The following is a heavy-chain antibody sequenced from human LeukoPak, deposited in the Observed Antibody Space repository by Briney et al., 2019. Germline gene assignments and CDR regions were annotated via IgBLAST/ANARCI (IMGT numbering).Heavy chain of an antibody. D-gene: IGHD5-12*01. CDR1: GFTYSSCW. V-gene: IGHV3-74*01. CDR2: INGDGSSI. J-gene: IGHJ4*02. CDR3: TRGCSGYGNFDS. Sequence: GGSLRLXCAAAGFTYSSCWMHWVRRAPGKGLVWISRINGDGSSITDADSVKGRFTISRDNAENTLYLEMNSLRADDTAVYYCTRGCSGYGNFDSWGQGTLVTVSS.